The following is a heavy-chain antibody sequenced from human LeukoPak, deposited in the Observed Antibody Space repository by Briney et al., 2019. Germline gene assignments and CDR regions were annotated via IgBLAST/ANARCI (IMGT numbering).Heavy chain of an antibody. D-gene: IGHD2-2*01. CDR2: INTNTGNP. CDR1: GYTFTSYA. CDR3: ARDKYQLLCQSCYYYGMDV. Sequence: ASVKVSCKASGYTFTSYAMNWVRQAPGQRLEWMGWINTNTGNPTYAQGFTGRFVFSLDTSVSTAYLQISSLKTEDTAVYYCARDKYQLLCQSCYYYGMDVWGQGTTVTVSS. V-gene: IGHV7-4-1*02. J-gene: IGHJ6*02.